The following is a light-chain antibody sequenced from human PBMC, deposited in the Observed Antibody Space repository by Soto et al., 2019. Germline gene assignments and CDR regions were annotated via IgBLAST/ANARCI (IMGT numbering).Light chain of an antibody. V-gene: IGKV1-39*01. J-gene: IGKJ2*01. CDR2: AAS. CDR1: QSISGY. Sequence: DIQMTQSPSSLSASVGDRVTITCRASQSISGYLSWYYQRPGKAPKLLISAASTLQSGVPSRFSGSGSGTDFTLTISSLQPEDSATYYCRQSYTVPYTFGQGTKXEVK. CDR3: RQSYTVPYT.